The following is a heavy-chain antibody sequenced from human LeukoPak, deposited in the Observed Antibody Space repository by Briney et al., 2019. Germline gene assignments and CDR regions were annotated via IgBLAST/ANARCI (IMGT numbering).Heavy chain of an antibody. J-gene: IGHJ4*02. CDR3: ARDVRYCSGGSCSS. CDR2: IYNSGGT. CDR1: GFTVSSNY. V-gene: IGHV3-53*01. Sequence: GGSLRLSCAASGFTVSSNYMSWVRQASGKGLEWVSVIYNSGGTYYADSVKGRFTISRDNSKNTLYLQMNSLRAEDTAVYYCARDVRYCSGGSCSSWGPGTLVTVSS. D-gene: IGHD2-15*01.